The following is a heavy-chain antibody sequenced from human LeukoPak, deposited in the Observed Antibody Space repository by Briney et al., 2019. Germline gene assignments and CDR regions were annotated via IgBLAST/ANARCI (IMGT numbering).Heavy chain of an antibody. CDR1: GFTFSSYS. CDR3: ARGAVLLWFGEFDY. Sequence: PGGSLRLSCAASGFTFSSYSMNWVRQAPGKGLEWVSSISSSSSYIYYADSVKGRFTISRDNAKNSLYLQMNSLRAEDTAVYYCARGAVLLWFGEFDYWGQGTLVTVSS. CDR2: ISSSSSYI. J-gene: IGHJ4*02. D-gene: IGHD3-10*01. V-gene: IGHV3-21*01.